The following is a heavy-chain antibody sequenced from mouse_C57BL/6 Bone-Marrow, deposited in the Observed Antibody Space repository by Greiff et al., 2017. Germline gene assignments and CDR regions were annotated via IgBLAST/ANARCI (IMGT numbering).Heavy chain of an antibody. CDR3: TRYLRPMTTVVPFAY. D-gene: IGHD1-1*01. CDR1: GFTFSSYA. CDR2: ISSGGGSI. J-gene: IGHJ3*01. V-gene: IGHV5-9-1*02. Sequence: EVKLQESGAGLVKPGGSLKLSCTASGFTFSSYAMSWVRQTPGKRLEWVGYISSGGGSIYYAATEKGRFTSSRDKARNTLYRQMSSLKTDDTAMYYCTRYLRPMTTVVPFAYWGQGTLVTVSA.